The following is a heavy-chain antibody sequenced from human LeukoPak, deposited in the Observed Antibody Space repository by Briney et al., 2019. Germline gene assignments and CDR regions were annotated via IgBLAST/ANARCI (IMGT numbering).Heavy chain of an antibody. CDR3: AKESITIFAVVSMNPPPHY. CDR1: RFTFSSYG. CDR2: ISYDGSNK. J-gene: IGHJ4*02. Sequence: GWSLRLSCAASRFTFSSYGMHWVRQAPGKGLEWVAIISYDGSNKYYADSVKGRFTISRDNSKNTLYLQMNSLRAEDTAVYYCAKESITIFAVVSMNPPPHYWGQGTLVTVSS. D-gene: IGHD3-3*01. V-gene: IGHV3-30*18.